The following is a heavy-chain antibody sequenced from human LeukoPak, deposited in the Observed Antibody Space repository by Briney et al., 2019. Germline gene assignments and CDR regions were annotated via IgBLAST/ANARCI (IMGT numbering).Heavy chain of an antibody. J-gene: IGHJ3*02. D-gene: IGHD6-19*01. Sequence: ASVKVSCKASGFTFTTYAMHWVRQAPGQRLEWMGWINAGNDNTKYSQKFQGRVTITRDTSASTAYMELNSLRSDDTAVYYCARGPYVIAVAGTVNDAFDIWGQGTMVTVSS. V-gene: IGHV1-3*01. CDR2: INAGNDNT. CDR1: GFTFTTYA. CDR3: ARGPYVIAVAGTVNDAFDI.